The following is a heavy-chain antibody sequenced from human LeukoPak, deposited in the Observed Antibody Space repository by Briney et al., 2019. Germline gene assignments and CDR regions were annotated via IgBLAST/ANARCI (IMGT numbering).Heavy chain of an antibody. CDR1: DFTFANYA. V-gene: IGHV3-23*01. D-gene: IGHD4-17*01. Sequence: GGSLRLSCVGSDFTFANYAMTWVRLTPGKGLEWVSSIKGSGSYAMYADSVSGRFTTSRHNSRNTIFLQMTSLRAEDTAIYYCGRDPNGDYIGAFEFWGLGTLVSVSS. J-gene: IGHJ3*01. CDR3: GRDPNGDYIGAFEF. CDR2: IKGSGSYA.